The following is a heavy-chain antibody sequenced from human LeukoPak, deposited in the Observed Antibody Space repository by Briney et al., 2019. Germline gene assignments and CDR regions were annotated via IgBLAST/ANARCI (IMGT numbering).Heavy chain of an antibody. CDR1: GFTFSSYG. CDR3: AKVVTMVRGVPPEGPYYFDY. CDR2: ISGSGGST. J-gene: IGHJ4*02. D-gene: IGHD3-10*01. Sequence: GGSLRLSCAASGFTFSSYGMSWVRQAPGKGLEWVSAISGSGGSTYYADSVKGRFTISRDNSKNTLYLQMNSLRAEDTAVYYCAKVVTMVRGVPPEGPYYFDYWGQGTLVTVSS. V-gene: IGHV3-23*01.